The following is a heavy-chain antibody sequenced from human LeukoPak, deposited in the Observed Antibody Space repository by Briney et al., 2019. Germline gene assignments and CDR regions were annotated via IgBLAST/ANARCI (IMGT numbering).Heavy chain of an antibody. D-gene: IGHD3-10*01. CDR2: IYSGGST. Sequence: GGSLRLSCAASGFTVSSNYMSWVRQAPGKGLEWVSVIYSGGSTYYADSVKGRFTISRDNSKNTLYLQMNSLRAEDTAEYYCARAGSDRVTMVRGVPLDIWGQGTMVTVSS. J-gene: IGHJ3*02. CDR1: GFTVSSNY. V-gene: IGHV3-66*02. CDR3: ARAGSDRVTMVRGVPLDI.